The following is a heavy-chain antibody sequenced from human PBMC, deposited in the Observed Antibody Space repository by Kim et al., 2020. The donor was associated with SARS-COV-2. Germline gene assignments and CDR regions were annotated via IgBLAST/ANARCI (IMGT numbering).Heavy chain of an antibody. D-gene: IGHD3-3*01. V-gene: IGHV5-51*01. J-gene: IGHJ6*02. Sequence: RYSPSFQGQVTISADKSISTAYLQWSSLKASDTAMYYCARSGNYYYGMDVWGQGTTVTVSS. CDR3: ARSGNYYYGMDV.